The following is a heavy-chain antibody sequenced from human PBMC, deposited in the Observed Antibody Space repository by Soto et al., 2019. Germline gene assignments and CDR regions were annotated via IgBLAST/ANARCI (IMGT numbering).Heavy chain of an antibody. CDR3: ARDSHCSGAPGCRAMDV. V-gene: IGHV1-18*04. CDR2: ISGYNGNT. J-gene: IGHJ6*02. Sequence: QVQLVQSGAEVKKPAASVKVSCKASGYTFTSDGVSWVRQAPGQGLEWMGWISGYNGNTNYAQRFRDRVTLTTDTSTSTAYMELRSLRSDDSAVYYCARDSHCSGAPGCRAMDVWGQGTTITVSS. D-gene: IGHD2-15*01. CDR1: GYTFTSDG.